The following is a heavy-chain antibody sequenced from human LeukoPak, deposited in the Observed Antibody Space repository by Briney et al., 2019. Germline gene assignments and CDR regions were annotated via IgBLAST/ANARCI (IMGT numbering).Heavy chain of an antibody. V-gene: IGHV3-48*01. Sequence: PGGSLRLSCAASGFTFSSYTMNWVRQAQGKGLEWVSYISSSGSTIYYADSVKGRFTISRDNAKNSLYMQMNSLRAEDTAVYYCARASPYYYYMDVWGKGTTVTVSS. CDR2: ISSSGSTI. J-gene: IGHJ6*03. CDR3: ARASPYYYYMDV. CDR1: GFTFSSYT.